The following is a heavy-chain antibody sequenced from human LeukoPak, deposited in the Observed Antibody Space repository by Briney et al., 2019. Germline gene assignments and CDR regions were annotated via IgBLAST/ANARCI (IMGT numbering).Heavy chain of an antibody. Sequence: PGGSLRLSCAASGFIFSTYGMHWVRQAPGKGLEWVAFIRNDGSDKYYAVSVKGRFTISRDNSKSTLYLQMNSLRAEDTALYYCAKDRAFGQFLWGNDYWGQGTLVTVSS. J-gene: IGHJ4*02. CDR1: GFIFSTYG. CDR2: IRNDGSDK. CDR3: AKDRAFGQFLWGNDY. D-gene: IGHD3-10*01. V-gene: IGHV3-30*02.